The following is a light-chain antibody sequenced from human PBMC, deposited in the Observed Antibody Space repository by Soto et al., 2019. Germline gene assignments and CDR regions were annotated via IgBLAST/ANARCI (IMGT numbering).Light chain of an antibody. V-gene: IGLV2-8*01. Sequence: QSALTQPPSASGSPGQSVTISCTGTSSDVGAYNYVSWYQQHPGKAPKLMIYEVSKRPSGVPDRVSGSKSGNTASVTVSGLRAEDEADYYCSSYAGSSYVFGTGTKVTVL. CDR3: SSYAGSSYV. J-gene: IGLJ1*01. CDR2: EVS. CDR1: SSDVGAYNY.